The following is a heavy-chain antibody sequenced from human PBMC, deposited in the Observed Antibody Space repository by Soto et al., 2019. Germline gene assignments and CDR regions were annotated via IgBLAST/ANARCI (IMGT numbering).Heavy chain of an antibody. CDR1: GYSFTSYW. CDR2: IYPSDSYT. D-gene: IGHD5-18*01. Sequence: GESLKISCKGSGYSFTSYWIGWVRQMPGKGLEWMGMIYPSDSYTNYSPSFQGHVTISADKSISTAYLQWSSLKASDTAMYYCARSSMQSRGYSYGHGGMDVWGQGTTVTVSS. V-gene: IGHV5-10-1*01. J-gene: IGHJ6*02. CDR3: ARSSMQSRGYSYGHGGMDV.